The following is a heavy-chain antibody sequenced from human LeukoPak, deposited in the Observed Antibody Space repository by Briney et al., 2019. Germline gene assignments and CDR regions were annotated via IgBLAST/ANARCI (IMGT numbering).Heavy chain of an antibody. CDR2: IKQDGSDK. D-gene: IGHD6-13*01. CDR1: GFTFTTYW. V-gene: IGHV3-7*04. CDR3: ARVAAAVPDY. J-gene: IGHJ4*02. Sequence: GGSLRLSCAASGFTFTTYWMTWVRQAPGKGLEWVANIKQDGSDKYYMDSVKGRFTISRDNAKDSLYLQMNSLRAEDTAVYYCARVAAAVPDYWGQGTLVTVSS.